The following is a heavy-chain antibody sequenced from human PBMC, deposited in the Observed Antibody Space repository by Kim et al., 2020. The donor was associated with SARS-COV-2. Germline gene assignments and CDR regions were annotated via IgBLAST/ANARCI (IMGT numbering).Heavy chain of an antibody. CDR3: AKNGPYYARAYFYYGMDV. J-gene: IGHJ6*02. CDR2: ISYDENVK. D-gene: IGHD1-26*01. V-gene: IGHV3-30*18. CDR1: GFTFSDYG. Sequence: GGSLRLSCAASGFTFSDYGMHWVRQAPGKGLEWVALISYDENVKYYADSVRGRFTISRDNSKNILYLQMASLRGEDMAVYYCAKNGPYYARAYFYYGMDVWGPGTTVTVSS.